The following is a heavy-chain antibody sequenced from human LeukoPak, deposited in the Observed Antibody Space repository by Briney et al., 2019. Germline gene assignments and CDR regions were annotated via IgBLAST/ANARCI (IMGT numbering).Heavy chain of an antibody. D-gene: IGHD4-23*01. J-gene: IGHJ4*02. V-gene: IGHV4-34*01. Sequence: SETLSLTCAVYGGSFSGYYWSWIRQPPGKGLEWIGEINHSGSTNYNPSLKGRVTISVDTSENQFSLKLSSVTAADTAVYYCASLTTVVTPSYWGQGTMVTVSS. CDR3: ASLTTVVTPSY. CDR1: GGSFSGYY. CDR2: INHSGST.